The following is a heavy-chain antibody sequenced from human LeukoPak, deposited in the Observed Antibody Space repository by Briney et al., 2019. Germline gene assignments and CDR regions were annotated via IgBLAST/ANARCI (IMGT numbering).Heavy chain of an antibody. J-gene: IGHJ6*03. CDR3: ARGRYGKGSSGWSSWGYYYMDV. Sequence: GESLKISCKGSGYTFTSYGISWVRQAPGQGLEWMGWISAYNGNTNYAQKLQGRVTMTTDTSTSTAYMELSRLRSDDTAVYYCARGRYGKGSSGWSSWGYYYMDVWGKGTTVTVSS. CDR2: ISAYNGNT. V-gene: IGHV1-18*01. D-gene: IGHD6-19*01. CDR1: GYTFTSYG.